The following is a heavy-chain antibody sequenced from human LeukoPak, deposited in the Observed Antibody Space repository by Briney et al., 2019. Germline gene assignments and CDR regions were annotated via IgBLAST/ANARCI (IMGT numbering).Heavy chain of an antibody. Sequence: PGRSLRLSCAASGFPFSSHAMSWVRQVPGKGLEWVSSISASGGSTYYADSVKGRFTISRDNSKNTLFLQMDSLRAEDTAVYYCANYGSGSYYNDGDYWGQGTLVTVSS. J-gene: IGHJ4*02. D-gene: IGHD3-10*01. CDR2: ISASGGST. V-gene: IGHV3-23*01. CDR3: ANYGSGSYYNDGDY. CDR1: GFPFSSHA.